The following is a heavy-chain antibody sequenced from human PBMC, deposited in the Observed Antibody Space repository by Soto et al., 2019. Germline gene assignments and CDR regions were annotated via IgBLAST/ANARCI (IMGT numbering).Heavy chain of an antibody. J-gene: IGHJ3*02. CDR1: GGSISSYY. V-gene: IGHV4-59*01. CDR3: ARNFFPDDIFTGPNAFDI. Sequence: SETLSLSCTVSGGSISSYYWSWIRQPPGKGLEWIGYIYYSGSTNYNPSLKSRVTISVDTSKNQFSLKLSSVTAADTAVYYCARNFFPDDIFTGPNAFDIWAQRTMVTGSS. CDR2: IYYSGST. D-gene: IGHD3-9*01.